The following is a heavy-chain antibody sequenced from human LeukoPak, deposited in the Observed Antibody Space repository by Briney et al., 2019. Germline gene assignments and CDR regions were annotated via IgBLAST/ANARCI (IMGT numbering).Heavy chain of an antibody. Sequence: GGSLRLSCAASGFTFSSSAMSLVRQAPGKGLDWVSNISGSGSGGSTYYADSVKGRFTISRDNSKNTLYLQMNSLRAEDTAVYYCAKAGIAAAGTLLYYYYYMDVWGKGTTVTISS. CDR1: GFTFSSSA. CDR2: ISGSGSGGST. V-gene: IGHV3-23*01. D-gene: IGHD6-13*01. CDR3: AKAGIAAAGTLLYYYYYMDV. J-gene: IGHJ6*03.